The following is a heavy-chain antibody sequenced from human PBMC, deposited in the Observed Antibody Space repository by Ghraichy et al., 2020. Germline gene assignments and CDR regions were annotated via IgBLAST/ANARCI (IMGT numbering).Heavy chain of an antibody. CDR3: ARHARDPQFDP. CDR1: GGSISGNTYY. CDR2: IYSSGST. Sequence: ETLSLTCTVSGGSISGNTYYWAWVRQPPGKGLQWIGSIYSSGSTYYTPSLQSRVTISVDTSKNQFSLDLISVTAADTAIYYCARHARDPQFDPWGQGTLVTVSS. J-gene: IGHJ5*02. V-gene: IGHV4-39*01.